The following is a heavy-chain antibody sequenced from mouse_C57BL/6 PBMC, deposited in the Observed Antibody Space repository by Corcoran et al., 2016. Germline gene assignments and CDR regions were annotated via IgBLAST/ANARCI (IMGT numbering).Heavy chain of an antibody. Sequence: QIQLVQSGPELKKPGETVKISCKASGYTFTTYGMSWVKQAPGKGLKWMGWINTYSGVPTYADDFKGRFAFSLETSASTAYLQINNLKNEDTATYFCAREGTALDYWGQGTTLTVSS. V-gene: IGHV9-3*01. CDR2: INTYSGVP. D-gene: IGHD3-1*01. CDR1: GYTFTTYG. CDR3: AREGTALDY. J-gene: IGHJ2*01.